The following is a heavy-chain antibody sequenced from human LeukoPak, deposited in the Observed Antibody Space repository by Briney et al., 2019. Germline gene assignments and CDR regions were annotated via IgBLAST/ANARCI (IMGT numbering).Heavy chain of an antibody. J-gene: IGHJ4*02. V-gene: IGHV4-59*01. Sequence: SETLSLTCTVSGDSISSYYCSWIRQPPGKGLEWIGYIYYSGSTSYNPSLKSRVTISLDTSNNQFSLKLRSVTAADTAVYYCAAARYFDWLLDYWGQGTLVTVSS. D-gene: IGHD3-9*01. CDR3: AAARYFDWLLDY. CDR1: GDSISSYY. CDR2: IYYSGST.